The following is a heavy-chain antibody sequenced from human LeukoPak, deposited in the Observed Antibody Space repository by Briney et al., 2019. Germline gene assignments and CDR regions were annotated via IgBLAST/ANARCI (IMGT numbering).Heavy chain of an antibody. V-gene: IGHV3-7*01. CDR1: GFTFSASW. Sequence: GESLRLSCAASGFTFSASWMTWVRRAPGKGLEWVTIINEGGGLTFYVDSVKGRFSISRDNSKNSLSLQMSTLRVEDTAMYYCARVGRNGWDFDHWGQGTLVTVSS. CDR3: ARVGRNGWDFDH. J-gene: IGHJ4*02. D-gene: IGHD6-19*01. CDR2: INEGGGLT.